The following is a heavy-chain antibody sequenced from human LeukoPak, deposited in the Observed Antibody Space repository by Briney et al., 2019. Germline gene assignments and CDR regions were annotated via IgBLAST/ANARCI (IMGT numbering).Heavy chain of an antibody. D-gene: IGHD3-10*01. V-gene: IGHV1-18*04. CDR1: GYTFSSYG. CDR3: ARKGTGRAFDI. CDR2: ISPYNGDT. Sequence: ASVKVSCKAPGYTFSSYGISWVRQAPGQGLEYVGWISPYNGDTSYAQKFQGRVTMTTDTSTSTAYMDLRSLRSDDTALYYCARKGTGRAFDIWGQGTMVTVS. J-gene: IGHJ3*02.